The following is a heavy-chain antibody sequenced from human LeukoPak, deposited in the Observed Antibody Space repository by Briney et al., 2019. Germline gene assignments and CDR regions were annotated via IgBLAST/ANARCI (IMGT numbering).Heavy chain of an antibody. D-gene: IGHD3-16*01. Sequence: GGSLRLSCAASGFTFSSYSMNWVRQAPGKGLEWVSYISSSSSTIHYADSEEGRFTISRDNAKNSLYLQMDSLRAEDTAVYHCARDGGFAYWGQGTLVTVSS. CDR1: GFTFSSYS. CDR3: ARDGGFAY. J-gene: IGHJ4*02. V-gene: IGHV3-48*01. CDR2: ISSSSSTI.